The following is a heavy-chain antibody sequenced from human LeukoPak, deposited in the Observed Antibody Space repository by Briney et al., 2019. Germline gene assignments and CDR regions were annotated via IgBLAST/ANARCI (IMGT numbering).Heavy chain of an antibody. D-gene: IGHD2-2*01. J-gene: IGHJ6*02. V-gene: IGHV3-30*02. CDR1: GFTSSSYG. Sequence: GGSLRLSCAASGFTSSSYGMHWVRQAPGKGLEWVAVIWYDGSNKYYADSVKGRFAISRDNSKNTLYLQMSSLRAEDTAVYYCVKDRGYCSSTSCSPYYYYYGMDVWGQGTTVTVSS. CDR2: IWYDGSNK. CDR3: VKDRGYCSSTSCSPYYYYYGMDV.